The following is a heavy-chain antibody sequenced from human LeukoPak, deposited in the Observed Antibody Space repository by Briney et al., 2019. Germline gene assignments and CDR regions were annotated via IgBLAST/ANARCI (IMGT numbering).Heavy chain of an antibody. D-gene: IGHD2-8*01. CDR2: INQDGSQK. V-gene: IGHV3-7*01. Sequence: WGSLRLYCAATGFTFSTYWISLVGRAPCTVLPLVANINQDGSQKRYVDSVQGRFTISRDNTKNSLFLQMNSLRAEDTAVYYCARLKDDVTKLDYWGQGALVTVSS. CDR3: ARLKDDVTKLDY. J-gene: IGHJ4*02. CDR1: GFTFSTYW.